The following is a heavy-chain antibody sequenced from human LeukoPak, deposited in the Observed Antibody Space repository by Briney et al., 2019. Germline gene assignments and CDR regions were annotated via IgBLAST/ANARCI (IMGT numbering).Heavy chain of an antibody. J-gene: IGHJ4*02. CDR3: AKEGGFQLPFDS. CDR1: GCTFTNYG. D-gene: IGHD2-2*01. Sequence: PGGTLRLSCVASGCTFTNYGMGWVRQAPGKGQEWVSAISGTGGRTYYAGSAKGRLTISKDDSKNTLYLQMNSLRAEDTAVYYCAKEGGFQLPFDSWGQGTLVTVSS. V-gene: IGHV3-23*01. CDR2: ISGTGGRT.